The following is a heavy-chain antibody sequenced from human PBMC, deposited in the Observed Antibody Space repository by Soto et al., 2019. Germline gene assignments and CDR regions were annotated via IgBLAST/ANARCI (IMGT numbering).Heavy chain of an antibody. D-gene: IGHD3-10*01. V-gene: IGHV4-59*01. CDR2: IYYSGST. CDR1: GGSISSYY. CDR3: ARVWGGAFDI. Sequence: TSETLSLTCTVSGGSISSYYWSWIRQPPGKGLEWIGYIYYSGSTNYNPSPKSRVTISVDTSKNQFSQKLSSVTAADRAVYYCARVWGGAFDIWGQGTMLTVSS. J-gene: IGHJ3*02.